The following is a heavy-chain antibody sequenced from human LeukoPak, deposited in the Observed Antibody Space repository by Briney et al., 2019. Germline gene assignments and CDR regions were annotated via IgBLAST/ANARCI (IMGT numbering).Heavy chain of an antibody. CDR1: VYIHIRYY. D-gene: IGHD1-26*01. Sequence: SVNDSCKCCVYIHIRYYMTWVRQPPGKGLEGMGCISGYNAKTNYVQKFQGRVTMTTDTSTRTAYLELRSLSSEDTAVYYCTRPRDYFATTRYFDYWGQGTLVTVSS. CDR2: ISGYNAKT. V-gene: IGHV1-18*01. CDR3: TRPRDYFATTRYFDY. J-gene: IGHJ4*02.